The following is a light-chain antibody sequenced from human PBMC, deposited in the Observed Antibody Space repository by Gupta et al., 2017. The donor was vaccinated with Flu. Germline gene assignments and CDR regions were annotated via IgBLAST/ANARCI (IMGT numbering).Light chain of an antibody. J-gene: IGKJ4*01. V-gene: IGKV4-1*01. CDR1: SRVFLHSNSKNY. CDR3: HQDYKNPLT. CDR2: WGS. Sequence: SLAERPASICKSTSRVFLHSNSKNYLAWYQQKPGQSPQLLIYWGSTRASGVPDRFSGSGSGTDFTLTISSLQAEDVAVYYCHQDYKNPLTFGQGTKVEIK.